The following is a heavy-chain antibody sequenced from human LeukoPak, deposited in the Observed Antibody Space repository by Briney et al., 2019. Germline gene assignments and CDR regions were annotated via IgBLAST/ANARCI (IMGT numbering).Heavy chain of an antibody. CDR1: GFTFSSYS. CDR2: ISSSSSYI. D-gene: IGHD3-22*01. Sequence: PGGSLRLSCAASGFTFSSYSMNWVRQAPGKGLEWVSSISSSSSYIYYADSVKGRFTISRDNAKNSLYLQMNSLRAEDTAVYYCTTDVKLSSMIVVVSSFDYWGQGTLVTVSS. CDR3: TTDVKLSSMIVVVSSFDY. J-gene: IGHJ4*02. V-gene: IGHV3-21*01.